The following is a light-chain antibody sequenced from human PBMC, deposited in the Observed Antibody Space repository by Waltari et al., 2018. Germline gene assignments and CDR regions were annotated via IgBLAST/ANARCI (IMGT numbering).Light chain of an antibody. Sequence: SYELTQPPSVSVSPGQTASITCSGAKLGYIYACWYQQKPGQSPVLVIYQDSKRPSGIPERFSGSNSGNTATLTISGTQAMDEADYYCQAWDSSTVVFGGGTKLTVL. J-gene: IGLJ2*01. CDR3: QAWDSSTVV. V-gene: IGLV3-1*01. CDR1: KLGYIY. CDR2: QDS.